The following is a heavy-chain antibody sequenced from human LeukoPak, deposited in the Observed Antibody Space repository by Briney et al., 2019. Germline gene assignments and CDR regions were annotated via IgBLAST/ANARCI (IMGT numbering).Heavy chain of an antibody. V-gene: IGHV1-2*02. Sequence: ASVKVSCKASGYTFTGYYMHWVRQAPGQGLEWMGWINPNSGGTNYAQKFQGRVTMTRDTSISTAYMELSRLRSDDTAVYYCAGSSEIAAAGPDAFDIWGQGTMVTVS. CDR3: AGSSEIAAAGPDAFDI. CDR2: INPNSGGT. J-gene: IGHJ3*02. CDR1: GYTFTGYY. D-gene: IGHD6-13*01.